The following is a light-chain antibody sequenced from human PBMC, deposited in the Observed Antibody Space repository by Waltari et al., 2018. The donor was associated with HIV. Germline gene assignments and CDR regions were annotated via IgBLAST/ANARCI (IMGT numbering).Light chain of an antibody. CDR1: NSNIGSNF. J-gene: IGLJ1*01. V-gene: IGLV1-47*01. CDR2: RND. CDR3: ASWDDGLRGHV. Sequence: PGQSLNISCSGNNSNIGSNFVFWYQQLPGAAPRLLVYRNDQRPSGVDDRFSGSRSGTSASLVIRALRAEDEADYYCASWDDGLRGHVFGSGTTVSVL.